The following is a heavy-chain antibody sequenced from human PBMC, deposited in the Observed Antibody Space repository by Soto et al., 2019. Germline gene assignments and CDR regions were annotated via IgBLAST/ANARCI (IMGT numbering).Heavy chain of an antibody. D-gene: IGHD3-9*01. V-gene: IGHV1-18*01. Sequence: ASVKVSCKASGYTFTSYGISWVRQAPGQGLEWMGWISAYNGNTNYAQKLQGRVTMTTDTSTSTAYMELRSLRSDDTAVYYCARFITGYYQGSYYYYGMDVWGQGTTVTVSS. J-gene: IGHJ6*02. CDR2: ISAYNGNT. CDR3: ARFITGYYQGSYYYYGMDV. CDR1: GYTFTSYG.